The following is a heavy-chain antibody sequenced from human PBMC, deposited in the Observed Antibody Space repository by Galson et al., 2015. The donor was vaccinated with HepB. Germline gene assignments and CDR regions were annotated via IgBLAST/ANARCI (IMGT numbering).Heavy chain of an antibody. V-gene: IGHV3-30-3*01. CDR2: ISYDGSNK. CDR3: TRGPRFLEWLPRAEYLQH. J-gene: IGHJ1*01. D-gene: IGHD3-3*01. Sequence: SLRLSCAASGFTFSSYAMHWVRQAPGKGLEWVAVISYDGSNKYYADSVKGRFTISRDNSKNTLYLQMNSLRAEDTAVYYCTRGPRFLEWLPRAEYLQHWCQGTLVTVSS. CDR1: GFTFSSYA.